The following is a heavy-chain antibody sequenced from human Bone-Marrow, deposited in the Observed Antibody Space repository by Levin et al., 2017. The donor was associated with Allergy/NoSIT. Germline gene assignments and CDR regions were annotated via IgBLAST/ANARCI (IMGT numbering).Heavy chain of an antibody. CDR1: GFTFSSYC. V-gene: IGHV3-30*18. CDR3: AKGKQFNYYNGMDV. Sequence: LSLTCAASGFTFSSYCMYWVRQAPGKGLEWVAVISFDVSNNHYAASVKGRFTISRDNSKNTLYLQMNSLTPEDTAVYYCAKGKQFNYYNGMDVWGQGTTVTVSS. D-gene: IGHD3-22*01. CDR2: ISFDVSNN. J-gene: IGHJ6*02.